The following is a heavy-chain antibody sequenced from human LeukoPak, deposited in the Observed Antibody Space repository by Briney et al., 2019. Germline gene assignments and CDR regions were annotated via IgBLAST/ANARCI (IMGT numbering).Heavy chain of an antibody. J-gene: IGHJ4*02. Sequence: GESLKISCKGSGYCFTKFWIGWVRPMPGKGLEWMGIIYPGDSDTRYSPSFQGQVTISADKSISAAFLQWRSLKASDTAMYYCARSPPSSYCTSTSCYPRHFDYWGQGTLVTVSS. CDR1: GYCFTKFW. V-gene: IGHV5-51*01. CDR3: ARSPPSSYCTSTSCYPRHFDY. CDR2: IYPGDSDT. D-gene: IGHD2-2*01.